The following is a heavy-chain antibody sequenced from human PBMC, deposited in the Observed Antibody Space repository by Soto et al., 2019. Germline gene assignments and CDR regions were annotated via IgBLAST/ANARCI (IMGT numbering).Heavy chain of an antibody. J-gene: IGHJ6*02. CDR1: GGTFSSYA. D-gene: IGHD6-13*01. V-gene: IGHV1-69*13. CDR2: IIPIFGTA. CDR3: ARDDLEAAGTAYYYYYGMDV. Sequence: SVKVSCKASGGTFSSYAISWVRQAPGQGLEWMGGIIPIFGTANYAQKFQGRVTITADESTSTAYMELSSLRSEDTAVYYCARDDLEAAGTAYYYYYGMDVWGQGTTVTVSS.